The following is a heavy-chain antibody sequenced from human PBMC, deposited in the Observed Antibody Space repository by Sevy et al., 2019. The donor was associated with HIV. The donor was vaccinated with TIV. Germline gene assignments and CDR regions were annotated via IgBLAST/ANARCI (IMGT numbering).Heavy chain of an antibody. J-gene: IGHJ4*02. D-gene: IGHD1-26*01. V-gene: IGHV3-9*01. CDR3: AKDKERWELPPYYFDY. Sequence: GGSLRLSCAASGFTFDDYAMHWVRQAPGKGLEWVSGISWNGGSIGYADSVKGRFTISRDNAKNSLYLQMNSLRAEDTALYYCAKDKERWELPPYYFDYWGQGTLVTVSS. CDR2: ISWNGGSI. CDR1: GFTFDDYA.